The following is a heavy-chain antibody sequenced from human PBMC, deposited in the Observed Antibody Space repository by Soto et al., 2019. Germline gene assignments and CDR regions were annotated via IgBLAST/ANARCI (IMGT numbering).Heavy chain of an antibody. CDR3: AREFSSLGSWIQPRSFVYYFDY. D-gene: IGHD5-18*01. CDR2: IWYDGSNK. Sequence: PGGSMRLSCAASGLTFSSYGMHWVRKDTGKGLEWVAVIWYDGSNKYYADSVKGRFTISRDNSKNTLYLQMNSLRAEDTAVYYCAREFSSLGSWIQPRSFVYYFDYWGQGTLVTVSS. J-gene: IGHJ4*02. V-gene: IGHV3-33*01. CDR1: GLTFSSYG.